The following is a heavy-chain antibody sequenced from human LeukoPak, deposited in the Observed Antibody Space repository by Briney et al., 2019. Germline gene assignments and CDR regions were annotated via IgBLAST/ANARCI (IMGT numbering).Heavy chain of an antibody. V-gene: IGHV4-34*01. CDR1: VGSFSGYY. CDR2: INHSGST. Sequence: SETLSLTCAVYVGSFSGYYWSWIRQPPGKGLEWIGEINHSGSTNYNPSLKSRVTISVDTSKNQFSLKLSSVTAADTAVYYCATLDFDYWGQGTLVTVSS. J-gene: IGHJ4*02. CDR3: ATLDFDY.